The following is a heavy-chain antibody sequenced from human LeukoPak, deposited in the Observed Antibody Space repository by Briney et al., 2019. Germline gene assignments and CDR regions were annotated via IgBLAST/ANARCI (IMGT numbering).Heavy chain of an antibody. CDR1: GFSFGVFA. V-gene: IGHV3-53*01. D-gene: IGHD2-8*01. CDR3: ARVHMARGVY. Sequence: GGSLRLSCAASGFSFGVFAMTWVRQAPGKGLEWVSVIYSGGSTYYADSVKGRFTISRDNSKNTLYLQMNSLRAEDTAVYYCARVHMARGVYWGQGTLVTVSS. CDR2: IYSGGST. J-gene: IGHJ4*02.